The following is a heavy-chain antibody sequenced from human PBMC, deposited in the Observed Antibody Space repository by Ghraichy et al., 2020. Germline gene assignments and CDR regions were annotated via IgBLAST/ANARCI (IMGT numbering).Heavy chain of an antibody. CDR3: ARGSSVISSGSYKTYYYYYMDV. V-gene: IGHV1-69*13. CDR2: IIPIFGTA. CDR1: GGTFSSYA. J-gene: IGHJ6*03. D-gene: IGHD3-10*01. Sequence: SVKVSCKASGGTFSSYAISWVRQAPGQGLEWMGGIIPIFGTANYAQKFQGRVTITADESTSTAYMELSSLRSEDTAVYYCARGSSVISSGSYKTYYYYYMDVWGKGTTVTVSS.